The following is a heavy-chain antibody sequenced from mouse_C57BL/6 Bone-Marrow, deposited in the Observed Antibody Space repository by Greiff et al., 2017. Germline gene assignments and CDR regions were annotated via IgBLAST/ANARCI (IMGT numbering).Heavy chain of an antibody. CDR3: VSPGDGYPFSY. CDR2: IRSNSNNYAT. D-gene: IGHD2-3*01. J-gene: IGHJ3*01. Sequence: GGGLVQPKGSLKLSCAASGFSFNTYAMNWVRQAPGKGLEWVARIRSNSNNYATYYADSVKDRFTISRDDSESMLYLQMNNLKSEDTAMYYCVSPGDGYPFSYWGQGTLVTVSA. CDR1: GFSFNTYA. V-gene: IGHV10-1*01.